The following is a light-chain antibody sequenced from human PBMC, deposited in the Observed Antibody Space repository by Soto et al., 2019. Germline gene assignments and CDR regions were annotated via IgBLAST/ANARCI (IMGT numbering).Light chain of an antibody. CDR1: QSVSSSY. CDR2: DAS. V-gene: IGKV3D-20*02. CDR3: QQRSNWPLT. Sequence: IVFTQPPGPLSLSPGDRATLSCRASQSVSSSYLAWYQQKHGQAPGLLIYDASNRATGIPARFSGSGSGTDLTITISSLEPEDVEVYDCQQRSNWPLTFGQGTRLEIK. J-gene: IGKJ5*01.